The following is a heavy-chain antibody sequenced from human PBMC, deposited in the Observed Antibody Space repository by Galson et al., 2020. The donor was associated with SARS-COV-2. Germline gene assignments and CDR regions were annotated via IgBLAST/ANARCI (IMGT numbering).Heavy chain of an antibody. CDR3: AKEYQLPDYYYYYYMDV. CDR1: GFTFSSYG. V-gene: IGHV3-33*06. Sequence: AGSLSLSCAASGFTFSSYGMHWVRQAPGKGLEWVAVIWYDGSNKYYADSVKGRFTISRDNSKNTLYLQMNSLRADDTAVYYCAKEYQLPDYYYYYYMDVWGKGTTVTVAS. D-gene: IGHD2-2*01. J-gene: IGHJ6*03. CDR2: IWYDGSNK.